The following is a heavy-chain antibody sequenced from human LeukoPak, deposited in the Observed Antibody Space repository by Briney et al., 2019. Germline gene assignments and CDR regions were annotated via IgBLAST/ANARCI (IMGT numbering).Heavy chain of an antibody. CDR3: ARALYYDFWSGYRDYYYYYMDV. CDR2: ISSSSSTI. J-gene: IGHJ6*03. Sequence: GGSLRLSCAASGFTFSSYSMNWVRQAPGKGLEWVSYISSSSSTIYYADSVKGRFTISRDNAKNSLYLQMNSLRAEDTAVYYCARALYYDFWSGYRDYYYYYMDVWGKGTTVTVPS. D-gene: IGHD3-3*01. V-gene: IGHV3-48*01. CDR1: GFTFSSYS.